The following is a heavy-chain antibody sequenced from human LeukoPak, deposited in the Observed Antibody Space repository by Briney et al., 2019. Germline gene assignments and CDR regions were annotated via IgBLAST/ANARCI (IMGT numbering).Heavy chain of an antibody. J-gene: IGHJ4*02. CDR2: INLDGSQK. V-gene: IGHV3-7*01. CDR3: ARKRPNYFDY. CDR1: GFTFSNYW. Sequence: TGGYLRLSCAASGFTFSNYWMAWVRQAPGKGPEWVANINLDGSQKYHVDSVKGRFTISRDNAENSLYLQMNSLRAEDTALYYCARKRPNYFDYWGQGTLVTVSS.